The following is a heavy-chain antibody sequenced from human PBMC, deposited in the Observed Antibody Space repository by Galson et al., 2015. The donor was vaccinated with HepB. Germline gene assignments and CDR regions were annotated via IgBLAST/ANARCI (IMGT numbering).Heavy chain of an antibody. Sequence: PALVKPTQTLTLTCTFSGFSLSTSGVGVGWIRQPPGKALEWLALIYWDDDKRYSPSLKSRLTITKDTSKNQVVLTMTNMDPVDTATYYCAHSHYGSGSYYIKDYYYYYMDVWGKGTTVTVSS. CDR3: AHSHYGSGSYYIKDYYYYYMDV. CDR1: GFSLSTSGVG. D-gene: IGHD3-10*01. CDR2: IYWDDDK. J-gene: IGHJ6*03. V-gene: IGHV2-5*02.